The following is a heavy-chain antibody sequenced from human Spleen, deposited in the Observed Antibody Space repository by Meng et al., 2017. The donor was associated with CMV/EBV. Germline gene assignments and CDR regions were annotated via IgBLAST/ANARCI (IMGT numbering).Heavy chain of an antibody. J-gene: IGHJ5*02. CDR2: ISGYNGNT. Sequence: CKASGYTFTTYGISCVRQAPGQGLEWMGCISGYNGNTNYAQKLQGRVTMTTDTSTSTAYMELGSLRSDDTAVYYCARDPSQGNWFDPWGQGTLVTVSS. V-gene: IGHV1-18*01. CDR3: ARDPSQGNWFDP. CDR1: GYTFTTYG.